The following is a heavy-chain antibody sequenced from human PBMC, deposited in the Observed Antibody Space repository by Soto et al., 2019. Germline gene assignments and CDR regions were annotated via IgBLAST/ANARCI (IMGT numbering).Heavy chain of an antibody. CDR3: ARESYYGSGATVVGY. Sequence: SETLSVTCTVSGGSISNFYWSWIRQPPGKGLEWIGYIYYSGTTSYNPSLNSRVTISVDTSKNQFSLKLNSVTAADTAVYYCARESYYGSGATVVGYWGLGTLVTVSS. J-gene: IGHJ4*02. V-gene: IGHV4-59*01. CDR2: IYYSGTT. D-gene: IGHD3-10*01. CDR1: GGSISNFY.